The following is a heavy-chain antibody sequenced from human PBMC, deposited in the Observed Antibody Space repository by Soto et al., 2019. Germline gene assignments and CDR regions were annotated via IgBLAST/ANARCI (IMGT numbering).Heavy chain of an antibody. V-gene: IGHV4-59*01. CDR3: ARDRRKKYYDFLGGWFDP. Sequence: SETLSLTCTVSGGSISSYYWSWIRQPPGKGLEWIGYIYYSGSTNYNPSLKSRVTISVDTSKNQFSLKLSSVTAADTAVYYCARDRRKKYYDFLGGWFDPWGQGTLVTVSS. D-gene: IGHD3-3*01. CDR2: IYYSGST. J-gene: IGHJ5*02. CDR1: GGSISSYY.